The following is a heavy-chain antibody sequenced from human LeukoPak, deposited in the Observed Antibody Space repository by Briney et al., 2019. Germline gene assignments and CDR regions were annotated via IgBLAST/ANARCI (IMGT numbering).Heavy chain of an antibody. CDR2: FDPEDGET. CDR1: GYTLTELS. Sequence: ASVKVSCKVSGYTLTELSMHWVRQAPGKGLEWMGGFDPEDGETIYAQKFQGRVTMTEDTSTDTAYMELSSLRSEDTAVYYCATXXRGIFRGELNFDYWGQGTLVTVSS. CDR3: ATXXRGIFRGELNFDY. V-gene: IGHV1-24*01. J-gene: IGHJ4*02. D-gene: IGHD3-16*01.